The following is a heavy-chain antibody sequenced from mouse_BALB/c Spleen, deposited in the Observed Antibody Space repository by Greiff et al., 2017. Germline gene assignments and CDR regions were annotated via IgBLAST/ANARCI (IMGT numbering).Heavy chain of an antibody. D-gene: IGHD2-2*01. CDR3: ARNYYGYEAMDY. CDR1: GFNIKDTY. CDR2: IDPANGNT. Sequence: VQLKESGAELVKPGASVKLSCTASGFNIKDTYMHWVKQRPEQGLEWIGRIDPANGNTKYDPKFQGKATITADTSSNTAYLQLSSLTSEDTAVYYCARNYYGYEAMDYWGQGTSVTVSS. V-gene: IGHV14-3*02. J-gene: IGHJ4*01.